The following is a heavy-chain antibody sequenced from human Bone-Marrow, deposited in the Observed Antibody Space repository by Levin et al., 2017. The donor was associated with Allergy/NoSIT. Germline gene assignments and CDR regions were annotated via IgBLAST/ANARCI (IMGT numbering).Heavy chain of an antibody. CDR3: ARDPSGSSYFGPDY. CDR2: ISYDGGNN. CDR1: GFTFSDYA. Sequence: QAGGSLRLSCAASGFTFSDYALHWVRQAPGKGLEWVAVISYDGGNNYYTDSVRGRFTISRDNSKNTLYLQMNSLRGEDTAVYYCARDPSGSSYFGPDYWGQGTLVTVSS. J-gene: IGHJ4*02. V-gene: IGHV3-30-3*01. D-gene: IGHD3-10*01.